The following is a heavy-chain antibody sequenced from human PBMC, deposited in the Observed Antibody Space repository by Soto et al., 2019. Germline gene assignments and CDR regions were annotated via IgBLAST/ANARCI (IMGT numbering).Heavy chain of an antibody. V-gene: IGHV1-18*01. D-gene: IGHD3-10*01. CDR1: GYTFTSYG. CDR3: ARDRGYGSGSYQGPFDY. J-gene: IGHJ4*02. Sequence: QVQLVQSGAEVKKPGASVKVSCKASGYTFTSYGISWVRQAPGQGLEWMGWISAYNGNTNYAQKLQGRVTMTTDTSTSTAYRELRSLRSDDTAVYYCARDRGYGSGSYQGPFDYWGQGTLVTVSS. CDR2: ISAYNGNT.